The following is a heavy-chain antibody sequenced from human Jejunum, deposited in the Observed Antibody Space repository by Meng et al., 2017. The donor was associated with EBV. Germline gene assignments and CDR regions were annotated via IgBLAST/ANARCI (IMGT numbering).Heavy chain of an antibody. CDR1: GYTFTSNG. Sequence: HGQLVKSGAEGKKPWASVKAPCKASGYTFTSNGISWVRQAPGQGLEWMGWISANSGNTNCAQKLQGRVTMTTDTSTSTAYMELRSLRSDDTAVYYCARDVFYRFDSWGQGTLVTVSS. CDR3: ARDVFYRFDS. CDR2: ISANSGNT. D-gene: IGHD4-11*01. V-gene: IGHV1-18*01. J-gene: IGHJ4*02.